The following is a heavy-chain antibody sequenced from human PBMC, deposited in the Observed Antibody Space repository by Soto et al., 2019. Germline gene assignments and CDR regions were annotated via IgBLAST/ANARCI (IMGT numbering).Heavy chain of an antibody. V-gene: IGHV5-51*01. J-gene: IGHJ6*02. CDR3: ARGGEYSSGYYYYYGMDV. D-gene: IGHD5-18*01. CDR2: IYPGDSDT. CDR1: GYSFTSYW. Sequence: GESLKISCKGSGYSFTSYWIGWVRQMPGKGLEWMGIIYPGDSDTRYSPSFQGQVTISADKSISTAYLQWSSLKASDTAMYYCARGGEYSSGYYYYYGMDVWGQGTTVTVSS.